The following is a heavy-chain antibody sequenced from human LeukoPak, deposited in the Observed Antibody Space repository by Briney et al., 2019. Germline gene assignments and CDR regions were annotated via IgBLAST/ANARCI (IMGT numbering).Heavy chain of an antibody. V-gene: IGHV4-4*07. CDR1: GGSISSDY. CDR2: VYTCGSP. CDR3: ARGGYGASSGFDY. Sequence: SETLSLTCTVSGGSISSDYWSWIRHPAGKGLEWNGRVYTCGSPNYNPSLESRVTMSVDTSKNHFSLNLSSVTAADTAVYYCARGGYGASSGFDYWGQGTLVTVSS. D-gene: IGHD4-23*01. J-gene: IGHJ4*02.